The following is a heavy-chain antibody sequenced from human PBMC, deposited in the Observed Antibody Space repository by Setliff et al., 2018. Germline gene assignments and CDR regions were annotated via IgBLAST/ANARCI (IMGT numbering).Heavy chain of an antibody. V-gene: IGHV1-46*01. J-gene: IGHJ4*02. CDR3: ARGGMAAANRKGVFEY. CDR2: INPGGGSA. CDR1: GYSLTRYY. D-gene: IGHD6-13*01. Sequence: ASVKVSCKASGYSLTRYYMHWVRQAPGQGLECMGIINPGGGSASYAEKFQGRVTMTRDTSTSTFYMEVNILRSDDTAVYYCARGGMAAANRKGVFEYWGQGTLVTVSS.